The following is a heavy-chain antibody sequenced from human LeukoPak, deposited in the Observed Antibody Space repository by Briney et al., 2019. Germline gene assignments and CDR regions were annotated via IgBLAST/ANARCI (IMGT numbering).Heavy chain of an antibody. CDR3: ARDLHYGSGSYLGN. Sequence: ASVKVSCKASGYTFTGYYMHWVRQAPGQGLEWMGWINPNSGGTDYEQKFQGRVTMTRDTSIGTAYMELSSLRSDDTAVYYCARDLHYGSGSYLGNWGQGTLVTVSS. D-gene: IGHD3-10*01. CDR1: GYTFTGYY. J-gene: IGHJ4*02. V-gene: IGHV1-2*02. CDR2: INPNSGGT.